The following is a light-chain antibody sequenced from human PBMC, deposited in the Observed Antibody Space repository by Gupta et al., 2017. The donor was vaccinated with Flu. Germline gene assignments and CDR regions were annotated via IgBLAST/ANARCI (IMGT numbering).Light chain of an antibody. CDR1: QSISTW. V-gene: IGKV1-5*03. Sequence: DIQMTQSPPTLSASVGDRVTMTCRASQSISTWLAWYQQKPGKAPKLLIYKASSVQSGVPSRFSGSGTGTKFTLTIIILQPDDFGTYYCQQCNIFPITFGQGTRLEIK. CDR2: KAS. J-gene: IGKJ5*01. CDR3: QQCNIFPIT.